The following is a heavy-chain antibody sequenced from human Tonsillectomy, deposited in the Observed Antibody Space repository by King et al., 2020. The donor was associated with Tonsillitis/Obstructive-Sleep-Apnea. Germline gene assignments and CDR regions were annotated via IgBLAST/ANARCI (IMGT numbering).Heavy chain of an antibody. Sequence: VQLVESGGGLVKPGESLRLSCAASGFTFSSCGMNWVRQAPGKGLEWGSSISTSSSYIYYADSVQGRFTISRDNAKNSLYLQMNSLTDEDTAIYFCARGRGFSSSSDAFDVWGQGTVVTVSS. D-gene: IGHD6-6*01. J-gene: IGHJ3*01. V-gene: IGHV3-21*01. CDR2: ISTSSSYI. CDR1: GFTFSSCG. CDR3: ARGRGFSSSSDAFDV.